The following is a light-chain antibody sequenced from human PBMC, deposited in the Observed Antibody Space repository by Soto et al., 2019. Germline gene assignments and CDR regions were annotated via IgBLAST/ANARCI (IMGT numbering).Light chain of an antibody. CDR2: DVS. V-gene: IGLV2-14*03. J-gene: IGLJ1*01. Sequence: QSALTQPASVSGSPGQSIIISCTGSSGDVGAYNYVSWYQQHPGKAPKLLIYDVSDRPSGVSNRFSGSKSGNTASLTISGLHVEDEADYYCNSYTSGASYVFGTGTKLTVL. CDR3: NSYTSGASYV. CDR1: SGDVGAYNY.